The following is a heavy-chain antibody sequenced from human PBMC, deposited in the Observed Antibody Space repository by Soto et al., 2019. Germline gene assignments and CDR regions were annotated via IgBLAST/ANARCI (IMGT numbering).Heavy chain of an antibody. Sequence: ASVKVSCKASGFSFTGYYIHWLRQAPGQGLEWMGWINAHSGGTEYAQKFQGRVTSTRDTSIATAYLTLTSLTSDDTALYYCAKDLTRQLAYWLDPWGQGTQVTVSS. CDR2: INAHSGGT. CDR1: GFSFTGYY. V-gene: IGHV1-2*02. J-gene: IGHJ5*02. CDR3: AKDLTRQLAYWLDP. D-gene: IGHD6-6*01.